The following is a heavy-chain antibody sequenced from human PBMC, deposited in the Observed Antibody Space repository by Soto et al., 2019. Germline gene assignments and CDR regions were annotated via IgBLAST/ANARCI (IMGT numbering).Heavy chain of an antibody. CDR3: AREAVNGGNPFDY. Sequence: SETLSLTCTVSGGSISSGDYYWSRIRQPPGKGLEWIGYIYYSGSTYYNPSLKSRVTISVDTSKNQFSLKLSSVTAADTAVYYCAREAVNGGNPFDYWGQGTLVTVSS. CDR2: IYYSGST. CDR1: GGSISSGDYY. D-gene: IGHD1-26*01. J-gene: IGHJ4*02. V-gene: IGHV4-30-4*01.